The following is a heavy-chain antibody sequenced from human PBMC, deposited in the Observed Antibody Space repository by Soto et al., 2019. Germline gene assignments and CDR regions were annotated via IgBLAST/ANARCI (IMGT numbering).Heavy chain of an antibody. CDR1: GGSFSGHS. Sequence: ETLSLTCAVYGGSFSGHSWTWIRQSPGKGLEWIGDINHSGRVNYSPSLKSRVTISLDASKNQFSLTLSAVTAADTAMYYCSTRAYDTNGYYRFDPWGQGTLVTVSS. V-gene: IGHV4-34*01. J-gene: IGHJ5*01. CDR2: INHSGRV. D-gene: IGHD3-22*01. CDR3: STRAYDTNGYYRFDP.